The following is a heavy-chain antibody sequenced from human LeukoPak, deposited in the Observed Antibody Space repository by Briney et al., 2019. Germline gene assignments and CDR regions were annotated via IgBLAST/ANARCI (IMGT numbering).Heavy chain of an antibody. Sequence: GASVKVSCKASGGTISSYAISWVRQAPGQGLEWMGGIIPIFGTANYAQKFQGRVTITADESTSTAYMELSSLRSEDTAVYYCARVYPNDILTGYNDYWGQGTLVTVSS. CDR3: ARVYPNDILTGYNDY. V-gene: IGHV1-69*13. D-gene: IGHD3-9*01. J-gene: IGHJ4*02. CDR1: GGTISSYA. CDR2: IIPIFGTA.